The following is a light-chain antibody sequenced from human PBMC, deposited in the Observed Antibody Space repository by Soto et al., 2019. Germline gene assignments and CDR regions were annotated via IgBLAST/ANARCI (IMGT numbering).Light chain of an antibody. V-gene: IGKV3-11*01. J-gene: IGKJ5*01. CDR3: HQRSNWPPDT. CDR2: GAS. CDR1: QSVHTF. Sequence: EIVLTQSPDTLSLSPGESASLSCRASQSVHTFLAWYQQRPGQPPRLLIYGASTRATGVPARFSGSGSGTDFTLTISSLEPEDFAVYYCHQRSNWPPDTFGQGTRLDI.